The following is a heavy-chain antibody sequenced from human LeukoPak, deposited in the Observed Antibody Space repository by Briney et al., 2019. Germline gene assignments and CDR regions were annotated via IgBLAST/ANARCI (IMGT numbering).Heavy chain of an antibody. V-gene: IGHV3-23*01. CDR3: ARAARDIVVVVAARNDAFDI. J-gene: IGHJ3*02. CDR1: GFTFSSYA. D-gene: IGHD2-15*01. CDR2: ISGSGGST. Sequence: GGSLRLSCAASGFTFSSYAMSWVRQAPGKGLEWVSAISGSGGSTYYADSVRGRFTISRDNAKNSLYLQMNSLRAEDTAVYYCARAARDIVVVVAARNDAFDIWGQGTMVTVFS.